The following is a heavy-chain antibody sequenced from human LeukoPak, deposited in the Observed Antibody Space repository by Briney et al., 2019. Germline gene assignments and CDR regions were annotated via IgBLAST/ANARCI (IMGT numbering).Heavy chain of an antibody. V-gene: IGHV3-7*01. CDR3: ARHLSGVTGYTYGRGIDY. J-gene: IGHJ4*02. CDR2: IKKDGSVK. Sequence: GGSLRLSCAASGFTFSSYWMSWVRQAPGKGLEWVADIKKDGSVKYYVDSVKGRFTISRDSAKTSLYLQMISLRAEDTAVYYCARHLSGVTGYTYGRGIDYWGQGTLVTVSS. D-gene: IGHD5-18*01. CDR1: GFTFSSYW.